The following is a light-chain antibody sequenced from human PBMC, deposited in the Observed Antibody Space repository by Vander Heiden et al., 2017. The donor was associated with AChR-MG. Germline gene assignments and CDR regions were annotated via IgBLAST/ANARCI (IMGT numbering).Light chain of an antibody. CDR3: QQDSRSQT. Sequence: EIVLTQSPGNLSLSPGEGASLSCRASQPLSNIYLAWYQQKPGQAPRLLISGASSRATGIPDRFSGSGSGTDFTLTIIRLEPEDFAVYSWQQDSRSQTFGQRTKVEIK. CDR2: GAS. CDR1: QPLSNIY. V-gene: IGKV3-20*01. J-gene: IGKJ1*01.